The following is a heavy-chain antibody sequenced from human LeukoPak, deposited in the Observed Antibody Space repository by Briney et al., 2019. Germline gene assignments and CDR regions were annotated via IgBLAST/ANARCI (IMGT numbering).Heavy chain of an antibody. V-gene: IGHV3-30*18. Sequence: PGGSLRLSCAASGFTFSSYGMHWVRQAPGKGLEWVAVISYDGSNKYYADSVKGRFTISRDNSKNTLYLQMNSLRAEDTAVYYCAKDITIFGVVIIGGMDVWGQGTTVTVSS. CDR1: GFTFSSYG. J-gene: IGHJ6*02. CDR3: AKDITIFGVVIIGGMDV. CDR2: ISYDGSNK. D-gene: IGHD3-3*01.